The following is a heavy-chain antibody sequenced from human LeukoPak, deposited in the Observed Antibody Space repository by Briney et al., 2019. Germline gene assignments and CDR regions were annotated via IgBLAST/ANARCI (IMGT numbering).Heavy chain of an antibody. CDR3: ARLGSSWQLDY. Sequence: GGSLRLSCAASGFTFSSYSMNWVRQAPGKGLEWVSSISSSNSSIHYADSVKGRFTISRDNAKNSLYLQMNSLRAEDTAVYYCARLGSSWQLDYWGQGTLVTVSS. D-gene: IGHD6-13*01. J-gene: IGHJ4*02. CDR2: ISSSNSSI. CDR1: GFTFSSYS. V-gene: IGHV3-21*01.